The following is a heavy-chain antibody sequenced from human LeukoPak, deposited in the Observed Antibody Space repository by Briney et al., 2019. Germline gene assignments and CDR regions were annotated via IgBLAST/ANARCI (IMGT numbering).Heavy chain of an antibody. Sequence: PSETLSLTCTVSGGSISSYYWSWIRQPPGKGLEWIGEINHSGSTNYNPSLKSRVTISVDTSKNQFSLKLSSVTAADTAVYYCARRRVGIAAAGTFDYWGQGTLVTVSS. CDR1: GGSISSYY. CDR3: ARRRVGIAAAGTFDY. V-gene: IGHV4-34*01. CDR2: INHSGST. D-gene: IGHD6-13*01. J-gene: IGHJ4*02.